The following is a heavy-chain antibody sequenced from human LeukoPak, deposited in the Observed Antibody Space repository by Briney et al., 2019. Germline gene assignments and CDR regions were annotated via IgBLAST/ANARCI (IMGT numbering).Heavy chain of an antibody. Sequence: QTGGSLRLSCAASGVTFSSYEMNWVRQAPGKGLEWVSYISSSGSTIYYADSVKGRFPISRDNAKNSLYLQLNSLRAEATAVYYCARDYGDYFDYWGQGTLVTVSS. CDR1: GVTFSSYE. CDR3: ARDYGDYFDY. J-gene: IGHJ4*02. V-gene: IGHV3-48*03. D-gene: IGHD4-17*01. CDR2: ISSSGSTI.